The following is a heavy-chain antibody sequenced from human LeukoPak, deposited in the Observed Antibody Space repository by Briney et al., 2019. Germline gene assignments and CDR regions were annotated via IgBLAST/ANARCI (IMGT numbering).Heavy chain of an antibody. CDR2: IYYSGST. Sequence: PSETLSLTCTVSGGSISSYYWRWIRQPPGKGLEWIGYIYYSGSTNYNPSLKSRVNISVDTSKNQFSLKLSSVTAADTAVYYCARDVGHFDIWGQGTMVTVSS. CDR1: GGSISSYY. CDR3: ARDVGHFDI. J-gene: IGHJ3*02. V-gene: IGHV4-59*01.